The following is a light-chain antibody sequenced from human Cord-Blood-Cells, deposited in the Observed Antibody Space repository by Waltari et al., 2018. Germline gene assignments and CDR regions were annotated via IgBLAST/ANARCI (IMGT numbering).Light chain of an antibody. V-gene: IGKV3-15*01. CDR1: QSVSSN. Sequence: EIVMTQSSAPLSVSPGERATLSCRAGQSVSSNLAWYQQKPGQAPRLLIYGASTRATGIPARFSGSGSGTEFTLTISSLQSEDFAVYYCQQYNNWPPYSFGQGTKLEIK. CDR3: QQYNNWPPYS. CDR2: GAS. J-gene: IGKJ2*03.